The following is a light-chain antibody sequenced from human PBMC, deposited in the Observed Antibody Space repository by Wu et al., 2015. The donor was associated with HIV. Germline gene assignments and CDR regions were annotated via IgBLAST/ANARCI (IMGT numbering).Light chain of an antibody. J-gene: IGKJ5*01. CDR3: QQRSKWPPT. Sequence: EIVLTQSPGTLSLSPGERATLSCRANQSVSTYLAWYQQKPGQAPGLLIYDASNRVTGIPARFAGSGSGTDFTLIISSLEPEDSAVYYCQQRSKWPPTFGQGTRLEIK. CDR1: QSVSTY. CDR2: DAS. V-gene: IGKV3-11*01.